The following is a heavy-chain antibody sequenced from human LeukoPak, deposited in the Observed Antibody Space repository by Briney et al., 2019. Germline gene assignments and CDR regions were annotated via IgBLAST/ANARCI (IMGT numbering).Heavy chain of an antibody. CDR2: IWYDGSNK. CDR3: ARDRVSGGDCLFDY. Sequence: PGGSLRLSCAASGFTFNTYAIHWVRQAPGKGLEWVAVIWYDGSNKYYADSVRGRFTISRDNSKNTLYLQMNSLRAEDTAVYYCARDRVSGGDCLFDYWGQGTLVTVSS. CDR1: GFTFNTYA. V-gene: IGHV3-33*01. J-gene: IGHJ4*02. D-gene: IGHD2-21*02.